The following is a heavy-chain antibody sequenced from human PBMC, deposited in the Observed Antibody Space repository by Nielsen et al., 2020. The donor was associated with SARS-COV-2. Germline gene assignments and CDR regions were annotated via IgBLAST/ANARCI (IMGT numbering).Heavy chain of an antibody. CDR1: GGSISSGGYY. V-gene: IGHV4-31*03. CDR2: IYYSGST. CDR3: ARVRITMIVVVDAFDI. D-gene: IGHD3-22*01. J-gene: IGHJ3*02. Sequence: LSLTCTVSGGSISSGGYYWSWIRQHPGKGLEWIGYIYYSGSTYYDPSLKSRVTISVDTSKNQFSLKLSSVTAADTAVYYCARVRITMIVVVDAFDIWGQGTMVTVSS.